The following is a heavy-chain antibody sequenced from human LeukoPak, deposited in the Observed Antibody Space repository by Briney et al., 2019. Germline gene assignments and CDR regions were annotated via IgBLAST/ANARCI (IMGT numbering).Heavy chain of an antibody. Sequence: SETLSLTCTVSGGSISSSSYYWGWIRQPPGKGLEWIGSIYYSGSTYYNPSLKGRVTISVDTSKNQFSLKLSSVTAADTAVYYCARDPFPTVTTVRWHYYYYYMDVWGKGTTVTVSS. D-gene: IGHD4-17*01. V-gene: IGHV4-39*02. CDR1: GGSISSSSYY. CDR3: ARDPFPTVTTVRWHYYYYYMDV. J-gene: IGHJ6*03. CDR2: IYYSGST.